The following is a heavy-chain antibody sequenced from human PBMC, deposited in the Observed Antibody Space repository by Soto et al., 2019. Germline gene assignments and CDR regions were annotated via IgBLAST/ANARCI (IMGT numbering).Heavy chain of an antibody. CDR1: GFTFSSYW. V-gene: IGHV3-74*01. CDR3: ARLGTYYYDSSGYYTHYYYYGMDV. Sequence: GGSLRLSCAASGFTFSSYWMHWVRQAPGKGLVWVSRINSDGSSTSYADSVKGRFTISRDNAKNTLYLQMNSLRAEDTAVYYCARLGTYYYDSSGYYTHYYYYGMDVWGQGTTVTVSS. D-gene: IGHD3-22*01. J-gene: IGHJ6*02. CDR2: INSDGSST.